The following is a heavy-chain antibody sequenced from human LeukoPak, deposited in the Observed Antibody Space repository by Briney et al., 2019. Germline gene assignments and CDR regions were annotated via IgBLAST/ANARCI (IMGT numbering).Heavy chain of an antibody. V-gene: IGHV3-74*01. Sequence: GGSLRLSCAASGFTFSSYAMSWVRQAPGKGLEWVSRINSDGISTSYADSVKGRFTISRDNAKSTLYLQMNSLRAEDTAVYYCAKGGATVIDYWGQGTLVTVSS. CDR1: GFTFSSYA. CDR3: AKGGATVIDY. D-gene: IGHD4-17*01. J-gene: IGHJ4*02. CDR2: INSDGIST.